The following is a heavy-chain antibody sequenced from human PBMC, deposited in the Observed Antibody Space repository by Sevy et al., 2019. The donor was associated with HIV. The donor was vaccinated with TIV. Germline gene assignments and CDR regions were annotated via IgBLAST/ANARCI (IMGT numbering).Heavy chain of an antibody. CDR3: ARAPAGYYDSSGWYYFDY. D-gene: IGHD3-22*01. Sequence: GGSLRLSCAASGFTFSSYSMNWVRRAPGKGLEWVSSRSSSSSYIYYADSVKGRFTISRDNAKNSPYLQMNSLRAEDTAVYYCARAPAGYYDSSGWYYFDYWGQGTLVTVSS. V-gene: IGHV3-21*01. J-gene: IGHJ4*02. CDR2: RSSSSSYI. CDR1: GFTFSSYS.